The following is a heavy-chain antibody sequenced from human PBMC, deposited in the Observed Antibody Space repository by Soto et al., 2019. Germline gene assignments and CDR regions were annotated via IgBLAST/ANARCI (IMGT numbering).Heavy chain of an antibody. D-gene: IGHD2-15*01. V-gene: IGHV4-34*01. CDR2: INQSGGT. CDR1: GGSFSDYY. J-gene: IGHJ4*02. Sequence: PSETLSLTCAVYGGSFSDYYWNWIRQPPGKGLEWIGEINQSGGTHYNPSLKSRVTISVDTSKNQFSLKLSSVTAADTAVYYCAREYGGNPYYFDYWGQGTLVTVSS. CDR3: AREYGGNPYYFDY.